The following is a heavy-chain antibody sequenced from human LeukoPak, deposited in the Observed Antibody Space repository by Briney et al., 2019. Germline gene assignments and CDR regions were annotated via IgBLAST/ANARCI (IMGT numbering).Heavy chain of an antibody. Sequence: ASVKVSCKASGYTFTSYDINWVRQATGQGLEWMGLMNPNSGNTGYAQKFQGRVTMTRNTSISTAYMELSSLRSEDTAVYYCARVPLGTGRYFDWLPTGWGQGTLVTVSS. CDR2: MNPNSGNT. J-gene: IGHJ4*02. CDR1: GYTFTSYD. CDR3: ARVPLGTGRYFDWLPTG. D-gene: IGHD3-9*01. V-gene: IGHV1-8*01.